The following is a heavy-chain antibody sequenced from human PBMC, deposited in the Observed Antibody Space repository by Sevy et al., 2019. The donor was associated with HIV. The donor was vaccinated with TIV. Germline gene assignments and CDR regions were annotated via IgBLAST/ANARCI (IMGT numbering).Heavy chain of an antibody. D-gene: IGHD2-15*01. CDR3: ASTGYCTGGSCYSPFGY. CDR1: GFIFNTYA. Sequence: GGSLRLSCAASGFIFNTYAMHWVRQAPGKGLEWVAVISYDGINKYYADSVKGRFTISRDNSRNTLDLQMNSLRSEDTGLYYCASTGYCTGGSCYSPFGYWGQGTLVTVSS. J-gene: IGHJ4*02. CDR2: ISYDGINK. V-gene: IGHV3-30-3*01.